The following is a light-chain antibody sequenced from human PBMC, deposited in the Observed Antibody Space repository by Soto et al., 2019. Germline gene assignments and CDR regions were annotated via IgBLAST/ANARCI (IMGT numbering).Light chain of an antibody. CDR2: DNE. CDR3: GTWDSSLSDYV. J-gene: IGLJ1*01. Sequence: QSVLTQPPSVSAAPGQKVTVSCSGSSSNIGNNYVSWYQQLPGAAPKLLIYDNEKRPSGIPDRFSGSKSGTSATLGITGLQTGDEADYYCGTWDSSLSDYVFGTGTKGTVL. V-gene: IGLV1-51*01. CDR1: SSNIGNNY.